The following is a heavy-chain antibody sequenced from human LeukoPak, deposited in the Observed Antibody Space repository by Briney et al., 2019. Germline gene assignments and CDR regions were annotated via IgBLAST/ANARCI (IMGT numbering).Heavy chain of an antibody. J-gene: IGHJ3*02. D-gene: IGHD1-20*01. CDR1: GGPISSGGYY. V-gene: IGHV4-30-2*01. CDR2: IYHSGST. CDR3: ARSPIITGTTGDAFDI. Sequence: SQTLSLTCTVSGGPISSGGYYWSWIRQPPGKGLEWIGYIYHSGSTYYNPSLKSRVTISVDTSKNQFSLKLSSVTAADTAVYYCARSPIITGTTGDAFDIWGQGTMVTVSS.